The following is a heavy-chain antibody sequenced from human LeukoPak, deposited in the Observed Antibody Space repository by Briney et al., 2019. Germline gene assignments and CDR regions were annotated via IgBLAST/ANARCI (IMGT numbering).Heavy chain of an antibody. J-gene: IGHJ4*02. Sequence: GGSLRLSCAASGFTVTTYGTPWVRQAPDKGLEWVAVIWYDGSKKYYAESLKGRFTISRDVSKNTLYLQVNSLGAEDTAVYYCVRDGGIGLDYWGQGTLVTVSS. CDR3: VRDGGIGLDY. CDR1: GFTVTTYG. CDR2: IWYDGSKK. D-gene: IGHD3-16*01. V-gene: IGHV3-33*01.